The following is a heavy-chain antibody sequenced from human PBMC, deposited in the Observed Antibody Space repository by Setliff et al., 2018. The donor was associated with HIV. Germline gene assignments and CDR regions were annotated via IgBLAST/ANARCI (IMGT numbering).Heavy chain of an antibody. CDR1: GHTFTSYD. Sequence: GASVKVSCKASGHTFTSYDINWVRQATGRGLEWMGWMNPNSGNTGYAQKFQGRVTMTRNTSISTAYMELSRLRSEDSAVYYCARDQNTMVRGVNIFDYWGQGTLVTVSS. J-gene: IGHJ4*02. CDR2: MNPNSGNT. V-gene: IGHV1-8*01. CDR3: ARDQNTMVRGVNIFDY. D-gene: IGHD3-10*01.